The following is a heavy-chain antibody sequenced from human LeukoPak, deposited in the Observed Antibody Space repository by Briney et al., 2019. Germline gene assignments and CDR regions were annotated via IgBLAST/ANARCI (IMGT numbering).Heavy chain of an antibody. CDR3: ARPRAFSYGQMYYFDY. J-gene: IGHJ4*02. Sequence: ASVKVSCKASGYTFTSYGISWVRQAPGQGLEWMGWINPNTGGTNYAQKFQGRVTMTRDTSIRTAYMELSRLRSDDTAVYYCARPRAFSYGQMYYFDYWGQGALVIVSS. D-gene: IGHD5-18*01. CDR2: INPNTGGT. CDR1: GYTFTSYG. V-gene: IGHV1-2*02.